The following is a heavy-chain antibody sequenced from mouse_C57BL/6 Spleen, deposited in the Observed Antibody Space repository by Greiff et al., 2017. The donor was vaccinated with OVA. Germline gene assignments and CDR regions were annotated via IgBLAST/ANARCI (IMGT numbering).Heavy chain of an antibody. J-gene: IGHJ2*01. CDR3: ARLGITTVLDY. CDR1: GYTFTSYW. CDR2: IDPSDSDT. Sequence: VQLQQPGAELVRPGSSVKLSCKASGYTFTSYWMHWVKQRPIQGLEWIGNIDPSDSDTHYNQKFKDKATLTVDKSSSTAYMQLSSLTSEDSAVYYCARLGITTVLDYWGQGTTLTVSS. D-gene: IGHD1-1*01. V-gene: IGHV1-52*01.